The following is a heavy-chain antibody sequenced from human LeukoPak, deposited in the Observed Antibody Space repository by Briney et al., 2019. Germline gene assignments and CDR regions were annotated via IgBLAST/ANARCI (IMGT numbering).Heavy chain of an antibody. CDR2: ISWNSGSI. Sequence: GGSLRLSCAASGFTFSNHGMNWVRQAPGKGLEWVSGISWNSGSIGYADSVKGRFTISRDNAKNSLYLQMNSLRAEDTAYYCAELGITMIGGVWGKGTTVTISS. D-gene: IGHD3-10*02. CDR1: GFTFSNHG. V-gene: IGHV3-20*04. CDR3: AELGITMIGGV. J-gene: IGHJ6*04.